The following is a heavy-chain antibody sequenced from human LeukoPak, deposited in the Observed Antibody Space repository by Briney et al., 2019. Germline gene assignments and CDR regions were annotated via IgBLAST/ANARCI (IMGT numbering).Heavy chain of an antibody. CDR1: GFSLSTSGMC. V-gene: IGHV2-70*11. Sequence: GSGPALVKPTQTLTLTCTFSGFSLSTSGMCVSWIRQPPGKALEWLSRIDWDDDKYYSTSLKTRLTISKDTSKSQVVLTMTNMDPVDTATYYCARDIVVVPAASNWFDPWGQGTLVTVSS. CDR2: IDWDDDK. J-gene: IGHJ5*02. D-gene: IGHD2-2*01. CDR3: ARDIVVVPAASNWFDP.